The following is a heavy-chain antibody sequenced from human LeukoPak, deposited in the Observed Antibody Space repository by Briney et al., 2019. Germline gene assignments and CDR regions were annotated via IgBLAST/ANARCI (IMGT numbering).Heavy chain of an antibody. CDR1: GFTFSGYS. J-gene: IGHJ3*02. CDR3: ARVLATIRAFDI. D-gene: IGHD5-12*01. CDR2: INSDGSST. V-gene: IGHV3-74*01. Sequence: GGSLRLSCAASGFTFSGYSMNWVRQAPGKGLVWVSRINSDGSSTSYADSVKGRFTISRDNAKNTLYLQMNSLRAEDTAVYYCARVLATIRAFDIWGQGTMVTVSS.